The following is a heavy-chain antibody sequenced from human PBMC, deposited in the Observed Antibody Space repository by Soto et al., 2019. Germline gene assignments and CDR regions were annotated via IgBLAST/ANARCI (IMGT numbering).Heavy chain of an antibody. V-gene: IGHV1-18*04. J-gene: IGHJ5*02. CDR3: ARTPRYGSGSNWLDP. CDR1: GYTFTSYG. Sequence: ASVKVSCKASGYTFTSYGISWVRQAPGQGLEWMGWISAYNGNTNYAQKLQGRVTMTTDTSTSTAYMELRSLRSDDTAVYYCARTPRYGSGSNWLDPWGPGTMLTVYS. CDR2: ISAYNGNT. D-gene: IGHD3-10*01.